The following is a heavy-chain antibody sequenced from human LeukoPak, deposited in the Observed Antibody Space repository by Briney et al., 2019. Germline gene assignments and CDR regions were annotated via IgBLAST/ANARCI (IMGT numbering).Heavy chain of an antibody. CDR3: ARGETHDC. J-gene: IGHJ4*02. CDR1: GFTASHYD. Sequence: PGGSLRLSCAASGFTASHYDMNWVRQPPGKGVEWVSYIGTTGDVRYYADSVKGRFTISRDNTKNSVYLQMNNLRAEDTAVYYCARGETHDCWGQGTLVIVSS. V-gene: IGHV3-48*03. CDR2: IGTTGDVR. D-gene: IGHD4-23*01.